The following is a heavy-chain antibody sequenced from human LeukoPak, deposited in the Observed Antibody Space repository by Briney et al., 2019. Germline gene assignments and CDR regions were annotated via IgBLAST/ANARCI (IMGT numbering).Heavy chain of an antibody. CDR3: ARRNYDVLTAYYTFDY. CDR1: GGSISSGSY. Sequence: SETLALTCAVSGGSISSGSYWGWIRQPPGKGLEWIGTISRGGNTYYNPSLQSRVTISVDTSKNQLSLKLTSVTAADTAVYYCARRNYDVLTAYYTFDYWGPGTLVTVSS. V-gene: IGHV4-38-2*01. CDR2: ISRGGNT. J-gene: IGHJ4*02. D-gene: IGHD3-9*01.